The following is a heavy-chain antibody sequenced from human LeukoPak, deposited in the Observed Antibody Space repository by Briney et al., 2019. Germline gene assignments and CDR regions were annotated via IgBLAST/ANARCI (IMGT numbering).Heavy chain of an antibody. V-gene: IGHV3-23*01. CDR1: GFTFSSYA. Sequence: HPGGSLRLSCAASGFTFSSYAMSWVRQAPGKGLEWVSVISGSGLSTYYADSVKGRFTISRDNSKNTLYLQINRLRAEDTAVYYCTKDEGTVAGTRDAFDIWGQGTLVTVSS. D-gene: IGHD6-19*01. J-gene: IGHJ3*02. CDR3: TKDEGTVAGTRDAFDI. CDR2: ISGSGLST.